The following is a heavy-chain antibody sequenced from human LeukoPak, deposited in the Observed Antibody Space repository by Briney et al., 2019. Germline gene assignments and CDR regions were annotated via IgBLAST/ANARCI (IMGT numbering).Heavy chain of an antibody. Sequence: SETLSLTCAVYGGSFSGYYWSWIRQPSGKGLEWIGEINHSGSTNYNPSLKSRVTISVDTSKNQFSLKLSSVTAADTAVYYCARVKGYYYGSGSYYNSKPFDYWGQGTLVTVSS. CDR2: INHSGST. CDR3: ARVKGYYYGSGSYYNSKPFDY. CDR1: GGSFSGYY. J-gene: IGHJ4*02. V-gene: IGHV4-34*01. D-gene: IGHD3-10*01.